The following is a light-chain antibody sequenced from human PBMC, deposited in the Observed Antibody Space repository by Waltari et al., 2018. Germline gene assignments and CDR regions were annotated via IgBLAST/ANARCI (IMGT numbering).Light chain of an antibody. CDR1: SSDVGGYDF. CDR3: CSYAGADTSVL. J-gene: IGLJ2*01. Sequence: QSALTQPRSVSGSPGQSVTVSCTGTSSDVGGYDFVSWYQQYPGKAPKLIIYDVHKRPPGVPDRFSGSKSGNTASLTISELLNDDEADYYCCSYAGADTSVLFGGGTTLTVL. CDR2: DVH. V-gene: IGLV2-11*01.